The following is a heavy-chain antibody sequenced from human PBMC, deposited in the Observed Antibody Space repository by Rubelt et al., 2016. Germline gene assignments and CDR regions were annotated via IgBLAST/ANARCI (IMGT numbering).Heavy chain of an antibody. CDR3: ARGEDYYDSSGRRSYYFDY. V-gene: IGHV3-7*05. J-gene: IGHJ4*02. Sequence: SYWMSWVRQAPGKGLEWVANIKQDGSEKYYVDSVKGRFTISRDNAKNSLYLQMNSLRAEDTAVYYCARGEDYYDSSGRRSYYFDYWGQGTLVTVSS. CDR1: SYW. D-gene: IGHD3-22*01. CDR2: IKQDGSEK.